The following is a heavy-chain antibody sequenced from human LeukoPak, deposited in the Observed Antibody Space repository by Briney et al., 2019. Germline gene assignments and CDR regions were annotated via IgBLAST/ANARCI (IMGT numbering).Heavy chain of an antibody. D-gene: IGHD4-17*01. CDR1: GFTFSSYG. V-gene: IGHV3-30*02. CDR3: ARVIDYGDYRIDY. J-gene: IGHJ4*02. Sequence: GGSLRLSCAASGFTFSSYGMHWVRQAPGKGLEWVAFIRYDGSNKYYADSVKGRFTISRDNAKNSLYLQMNSLRAEDTAVYYCARVIDYGDYRIDYWGQGTLVTVSS. CDR2: IRYDGSNK.